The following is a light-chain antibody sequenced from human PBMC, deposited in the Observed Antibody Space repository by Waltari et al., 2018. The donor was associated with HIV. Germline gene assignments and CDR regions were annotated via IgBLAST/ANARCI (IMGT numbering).Light chain of an antibody. CDR1: SSNIGSTT. Sequence: QSVLTQPPSASGTPGQRVTISCSGSSSNIGSTTVNWYQQLPGTAPKLLIYSNKNRPAGVPARFSGSKSGTSASRASSGLQSEDEADYYCAAWDDSLNGWVFGGGTKLTVL. J-gene: IGLJ3*02. V-gene: IGLV1-44*01. CDR2: SNK. CDR3: AAWDDSLNGWV.